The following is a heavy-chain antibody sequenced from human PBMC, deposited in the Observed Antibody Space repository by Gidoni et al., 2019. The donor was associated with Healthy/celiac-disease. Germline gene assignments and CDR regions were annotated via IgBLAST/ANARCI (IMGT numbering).Heavy chain of an antibody. V-gene: IGHV1-2*04. CDR1: GYTFTGYY. J-gene: IGHJ4*02. Sequence: QVQLVQSGAEVQNPGASVKVYCKASGYTFTGYYMHWVRQAPGQGLEWMGWINPNSGGTNYAQKFQDWVTMTRDTSISTAYMELSRLRSDDTAIYYCARSDTVILDYWGQGTLVTVSS. CDR3: ARSDTVILDY. D-gene: IGHD5-18*01. CDR2: INPNSGGT.